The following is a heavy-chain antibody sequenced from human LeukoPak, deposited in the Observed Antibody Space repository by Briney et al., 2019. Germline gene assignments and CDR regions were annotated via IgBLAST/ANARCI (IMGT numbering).Heavy chain of an antibody. CDR3: ASGSLIPAGY. D-gene: IGHD1-26*01. CDR2: ISYDGSNK. J-gene: IGHJ4*02. CDR1: GFTFSSYA. Sequence: AGGSLRLSCAASGFTFSSYAMHWVRQAPGKGLEWVAVISYDGSNKYYADSVKGRFTISRDNSKNTLYLQMNSLRAEDTAVYYCASGSLIPAGYWGQGTLVTVSS. V-gene: IGHV3-30*01.